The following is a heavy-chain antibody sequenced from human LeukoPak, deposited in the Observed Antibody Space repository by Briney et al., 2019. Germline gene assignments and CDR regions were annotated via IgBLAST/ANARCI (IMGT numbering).Heavy chain of an antibody. Sequence: GGSLRLSCAASGFTFSSYGMHWVRQAPGKGLEWVAVISYDGSNKYYADSVKGRFTISRDNSKNTLYLQMNSLRAEDTAVYYCARGGQQLGNDAFDIWGQGTMVTVSS. CDR1: GFTFSSYG. V-gene: IGHV3-30*03. CDR2: ISYDGSNK. CDR3: ARGGQQLGNDAFDI. D-gene: IGHD6-13*01. J-gene: IGHJ3*02.